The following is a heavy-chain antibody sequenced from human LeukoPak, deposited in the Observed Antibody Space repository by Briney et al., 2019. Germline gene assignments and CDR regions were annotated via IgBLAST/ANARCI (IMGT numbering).Heavy chain of an antibody. Sequence: PGGSLRLSCAASGFTFSSYAMSWVRQAPGKGLEWVSVIYSGGTTYYADSVQGRFSISRDNSKNTMYLQMNSLRADDTAVYYCARAYSSSWYGPNWFDPWGQGTLVTVSS. CDR2: IYSGGTT. V-gene: IGHV3-66*01. J-gene: IGHJ5*01. D-gene: IGHD6-13*01. CDR1: GFTFSSYA. CDR3: ARAYSSSWYGPNWFDP.